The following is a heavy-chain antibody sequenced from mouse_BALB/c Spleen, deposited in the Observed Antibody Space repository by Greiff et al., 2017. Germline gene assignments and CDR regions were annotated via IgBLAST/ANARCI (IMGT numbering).Heavy chain of an antibody. CDR2: ISYDGSN. D-gene: IGHD2-3*01. Sequence: EVKLMESGPGLVKPSQSLSLTCSVTGYSITSGYYWNWIRQFPGNKLEWMGYISYDGSNNYNPSLKNRISITRDTSKNQFFLKLNSVTTEDTATYYCAMFDGYYGGYYYAMDYWGQGTSVTVSS. CDR1: GYSITSGYY. J-gene: IGHJ4*01. CDR3: AMFDGYYGGYYYAMDY. V-gene: IGHV3-6*02.